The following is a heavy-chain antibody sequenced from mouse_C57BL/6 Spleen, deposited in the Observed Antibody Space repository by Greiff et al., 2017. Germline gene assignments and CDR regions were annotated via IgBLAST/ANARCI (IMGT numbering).Heavy chain of an antibody. D-gene: IGHD1-1*01. J-gene: IGHJ1*03. Sequence: EVHLVESGGGLVQPKGSLKLSCAASGFSFNTYAMNWVRQAPGKGLEWVARIRSKSNNYATYYADSVKDRFTISRDDSESMLYLQMNNLKTEDTAMYYCVRHSGSSYQYFDVWGTGTTVTVSS. CDR2: IRSKSNNYAT. V-gene: IGHV10-1*01. CDR3: VRHSGSSYQYFDV. CDR1: GFSFNTYA.